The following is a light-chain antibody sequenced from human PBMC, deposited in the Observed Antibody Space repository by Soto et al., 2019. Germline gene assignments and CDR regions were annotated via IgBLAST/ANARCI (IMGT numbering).Light chain of an antibody. CDR3: TSFTTSHTHV. V-gene: IGLV2-14*03. Sequence: QSALTQPASVSGSPGQSIAISCSGTSSDVGAYNFVSWYQQHPGKDPKLIIYDVTFRPSGVSNRSSGSKSGNTASLTISGLQAEDEADYYCTSFTTSHTHVFGTGTKLTVL. CDR1: SSDVGAYNF. J-gene: IGLJ1*01. CDR2: DVT.